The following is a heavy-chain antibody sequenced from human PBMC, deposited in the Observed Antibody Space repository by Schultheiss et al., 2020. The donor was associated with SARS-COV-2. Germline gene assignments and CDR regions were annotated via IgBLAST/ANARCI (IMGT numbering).Heavy chain of an antibody. CDR1: GGSISSSSYY. CDR3: ARALGRNSSSWYPGWFDP. CDR2: IYYSGST. D-gene: IGHD6-13*01. J-gene: IGHJ5*02. Sequence: SETLSLTCTVSGGSISSSSYYWGWIRQPPGKGLEWIGSIYYSGSTYYNPSLKSRVTISVDTSKNQFSLKLSSVTAADTAVYYCARALGRNSSSWYPGWFDPWGQGTLVTVSS. V-gene: IGHV4-39*07.